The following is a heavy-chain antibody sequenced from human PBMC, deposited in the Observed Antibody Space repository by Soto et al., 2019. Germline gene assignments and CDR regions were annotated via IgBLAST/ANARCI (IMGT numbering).Heavy chain of an antibody. CDR2: TYHSGST. CDR1: GDSITSSNW. CDR3: ARRHYDILTGYYRGLDC. D-gene: IGHD3-9*01. V-gene: IGHV4-4*02. Sequence: QVHLQESGPGLVKPSGTLSLTCGVSGDSITSSNWWSWVRQTPEKGLEWIGETYHSGSTKYNPSLHTRVTISVDKSKNQFSLNLNSVTAADTAVYYCARRHYDILTGYYRGLDCWGQGTLVTVSS. J-gene: IGHJ5*01.